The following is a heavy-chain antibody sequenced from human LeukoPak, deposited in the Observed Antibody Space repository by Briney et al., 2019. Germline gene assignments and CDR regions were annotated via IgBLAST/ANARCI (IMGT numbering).Heavy chain of an antibody. Sequence: GGSLRLSCVASGFTFSTYEMNWVRQAPGKGLEWVSYSSNSGSTVYYADSVRGRFTFSGDNAKNSLYLQMNSLRAEDTAVYYCARGSDDSGWYMHAFDIWGQGTMVTVSS. CDR3: ARGSDDSGWYMHAFDI. V-gene: IGHV3-48*03. CDR2: SSNSGSTV. J-gene: IGHJ3*02. CDR1: GFTFSTYE. D-gene: IGHD6-19*01.